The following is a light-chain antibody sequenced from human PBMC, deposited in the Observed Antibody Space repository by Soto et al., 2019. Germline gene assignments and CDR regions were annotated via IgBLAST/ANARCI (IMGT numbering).Light chain of an antibody. V-gene: IGKV1-33*01. CDR3: QQYNVVPPT. Sequence: DIQMTQSPSSLSASVGDRVTITCRASQDISIYLNWFQQKPGKAPKLLIYDASNLEQGVPSRFTGSGSGTDFTLTINSLQPDEIATYYCQQYNVVPPTFGQGTRLEI. J-gene: IGKJ2*01. CDR2: DAS. CDR1: QDISIY.